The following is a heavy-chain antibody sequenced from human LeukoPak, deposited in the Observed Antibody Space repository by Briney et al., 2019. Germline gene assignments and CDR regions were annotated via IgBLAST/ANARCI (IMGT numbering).Heavy chain of an antibody. D-gene: IGHD1-26*01. CDR2: ISAYSGKT. Sequence: GASVKVSCKASGYTFTSYGISWVRQAPGQGLEWMGWISAYSGKTNYAQTFQGRVTMTTDTSTNTAYMELRSLRSDDTAVYYCARDPQQLVGATGGGFEYWGQGTLVTVSS. V-gene: IGHV1-18*01. CDR3: ARDPQQLVGATGGGFEY. CDR1: GYTFTSYG. J-gene: IGHJ4*02.